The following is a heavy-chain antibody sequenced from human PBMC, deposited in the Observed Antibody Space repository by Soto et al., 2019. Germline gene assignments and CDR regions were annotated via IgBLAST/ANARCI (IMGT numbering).Heavy chain of an antibody. J-gene: IGHJ4*02. V-gene: IGHV3-23*01. CDR2: ISGRGGVT. D-gene: IGHD3-22*01. CDR1: GFTFRNQD. Sequence: EVQLLESGGGLVQPGGSLRLTCVGSGFTFRNQDMRWVSQAPGKGLEWVSVISGRGGVTYYADSVKGRFTISRDNSKNTLYLQMNNLRANDTAVYYCAKDRQFRSYYESAGHYNDWGQGTLVTVSS. CDR3: AKDRQFRSYYESAGHYND.